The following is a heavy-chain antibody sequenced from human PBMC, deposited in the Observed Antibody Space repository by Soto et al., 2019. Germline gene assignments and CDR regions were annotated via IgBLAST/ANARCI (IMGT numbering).Heavy chain of an antibody. CDR2: IDRDGSST. V-gene: IGHV3-74*01. CDR3: AREAAFGGVYYYYVDV. J-gene: IGHJ6*03. CDR1: GFTFSRYW. Sequence: EAQLVESGGGLVQPGGSLRLSCGVSGFTFSRYWMHWVRQAPGKGLVWVSRIDRDGSSTSYADSVKGRFTISRDNAKNTLYLQMNSLRGEDTAVYYCAREAAFGGVYYYYVDVWGNETTVTVSS. D-gene: IGHD3-16*01.